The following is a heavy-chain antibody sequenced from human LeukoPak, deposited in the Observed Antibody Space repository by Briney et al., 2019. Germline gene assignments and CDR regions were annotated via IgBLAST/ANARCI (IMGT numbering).Heavy chain of an antibody. V-gene: IGHV4-34*01. CDR1: GVSFSGYY. J-gene: IGHJ6*03. D-gene: IGHD3-22*01. Sequence: PSETLSLTCAVYGVSFSGYYWSWIRQPPGKGLEWIGEINHSGSTNYYASLKSRVTIFVDTPKNQFSLNLSPVTPADTAVYYCERGAHYYDSSGYWAFYYYYMDVWGKGTTVTVPS. CDR2: INHSGST. CDR3: ERGAHYYDSSGYWAFYYYYMDV.